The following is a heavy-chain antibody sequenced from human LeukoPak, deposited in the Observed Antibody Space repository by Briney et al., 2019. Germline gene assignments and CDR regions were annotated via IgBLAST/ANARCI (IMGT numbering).Heavy chain of an antibody. Sequence: GGSLRLSCAASGFTFSSYAMSWVRQAPGKGLEWVSSISGSGDNTYYADSVKDRFSISRDNSKTTVSLQMNSLRAEDTAVYYCAKGRGTAVTSAANYWGQGTLVTVSS. D-gene: IGHD4-17*01. CDR3: AKGRGTAVTSAANY. CDR2: ISGSGDNT. V-gene: IGHV3-23*01. CDR1: GFTFSSYA. J-gene: IGHJ4*02.